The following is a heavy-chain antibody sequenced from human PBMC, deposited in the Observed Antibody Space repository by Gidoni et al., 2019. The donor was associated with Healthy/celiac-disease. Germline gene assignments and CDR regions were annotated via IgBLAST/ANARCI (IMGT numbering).Heavy chain of an antibody. J-gene: IGHJ6*02. D-gene: IGHD2-15*01. Sequence: RQAPGKGLEWVAVISYDGSNKYYADSVKGRFTISRDNSKNKLYLQMNSLRAEDTAVYYCARDRSGGGSCYNCYYYGMDVWGQGTTVTVSS. CDR2: ISYDGSNK. V-gene: IGHV3-30-3*01. CDR3: ARDRSGGGSCYNCYYYGMDV.